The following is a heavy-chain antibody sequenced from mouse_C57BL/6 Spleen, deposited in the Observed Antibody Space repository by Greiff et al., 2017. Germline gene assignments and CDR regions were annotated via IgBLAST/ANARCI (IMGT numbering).Heavy chain of an antibody. J-gene: IGHJ3*01. CDR3: AREGDGNWGFAY. Sequence: QVQLQQPGAELVRPGSSVKLSCKASGYTFTSYWMHWVKQRPIQGLEWIGNIDPSDSETHYNQKFKDKATLTVDKSSSTAYMQLSSLTSEDSAVYDCAREGDGNWGFAYWGQGTLVTVSA. CDR1: GYTFTSYW. CDR2: IDPSDSET. D-gene: IGHD2-1*01. V-gene: IGHV1-52*01.